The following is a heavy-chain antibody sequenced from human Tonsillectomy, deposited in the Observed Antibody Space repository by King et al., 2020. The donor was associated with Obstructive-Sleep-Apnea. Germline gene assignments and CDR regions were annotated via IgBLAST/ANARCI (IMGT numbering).Heavy chain of an antibody. CDR2: INHSGST. J-gene: IGHJ4*02. Sequence: VQLQQWGAGLLKPSETLSLTCAVYGGSFSGYYWSWIRQPPGKGLEWIGEINHSGSTNSNPSLKSRVTISVDTAKNQFSLKLSSVTAADTAVYYCARGRSYGSVSYYPDGNWGQGTLVTVSS. D-gene: IGHD3-10*01. CDR1: GGSFSGYY. CDR3: ARGRSYGSVSYYPDGN. V-gene: IGHV4-34*01.